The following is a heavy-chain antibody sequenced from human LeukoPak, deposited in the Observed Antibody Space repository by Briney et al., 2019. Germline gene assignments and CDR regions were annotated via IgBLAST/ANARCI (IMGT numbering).Heavy chain of an antibody. J-gene: IGHJ4*02. CDR3: AKGGSSMVERN. V-gene: IGHV1-69*04. Sequence: SVKVSCTASGGTFSSYAISWVRQAPGQGLEWMGRIIPILGIANYAQKFQGRVTITADKSTSTAYMELNSLRSEDTAVYYCAKGGSSMVERNWGQGTLVTVSS. CDR2: IIPILGIA. CDR1: GGTFSSYA. D-gene: IGHD1-26*01.